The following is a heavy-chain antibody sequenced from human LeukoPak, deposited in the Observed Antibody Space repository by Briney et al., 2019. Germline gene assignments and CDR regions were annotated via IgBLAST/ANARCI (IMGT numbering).Heavy chain of an antibody. CDR2: INPNSGGT. CDR1: GYTFTGYY. J-gene: IGHJ5*02. V-gene: IGHV1-2*02. D-gene: IGHD3-10*01. CDR3: ATTFTGNYYGSGNP. Sequence: ASVSVSCKASGYTFTGYYMHWVRQAPGQGLEGMGWINPNSGGTNYAQKFQGRVTMTRDTSISTAYMELSRLRSDDTAVYYCATTFTGNYYGSGNPWGQGTLVTVSS.